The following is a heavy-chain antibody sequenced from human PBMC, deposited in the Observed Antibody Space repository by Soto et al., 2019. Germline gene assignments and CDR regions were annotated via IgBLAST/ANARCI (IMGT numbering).Heavy chain of an antibody. D-gene: IGHD3-3*01. V-gene: IGHV5-51*01. CDR2: IYPSDSDT. J-gene: IGHJ4*02. CDR1: GYNFAGYW. CDR3: ARGGVSTRTFDY. Sequence: HGESLKISCKGSGYNFAGYWIAWVRQMPGKGLELMGIIYPSDSDTRYRPSFQGQVTISADKSISSAHLQWSSLRASDTAMYYCARGGVSTRTFDYWGQGTPVTVSS.